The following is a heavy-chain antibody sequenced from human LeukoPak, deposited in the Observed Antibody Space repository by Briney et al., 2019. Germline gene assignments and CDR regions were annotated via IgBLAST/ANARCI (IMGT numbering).Heavy chain of an antibody. V-gene: IGHV4-31*03. Sequence: PSETLSLTCTVSGGSISSGGYYWSWIRQHPGKGLEWIGHIYYSGSTYYNASLRSRVTTSVDTSKNQFSLKLSSVTAADTAVYYCAKSTYYYDTFVNAFDLWGQGTVATVSS. CDR1: GGSISSGGYY. CDR3: AKSTYYYDTFVNAFDL. D-gene: IGHD3-22*01. CDR2: IYYSGST. J-gene: IGHJ3*01.